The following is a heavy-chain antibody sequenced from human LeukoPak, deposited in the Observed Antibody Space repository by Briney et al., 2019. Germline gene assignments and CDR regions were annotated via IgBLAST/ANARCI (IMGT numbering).Heavy chain of an antibody. Sequence: SQTLSLTCAISGDSVSSNSAAWNWIRQSPSRGLEWLGRTYYRSKWYNDYAVSVKSRITINPDTSKNQFSLQPNSVTPEDTAVYYCARSLLGAVAGTIAYFDYWGQGTLVTVSS. CDR1: GDSVSSNSAA. CDR2: TYYRSKWYN. CDR3: ARSLLGAVAGTIAYFDY. J-gene: IGHJ4*02. D-gene: IGHD6-19*01. V-gene: IGHV6-1*01.